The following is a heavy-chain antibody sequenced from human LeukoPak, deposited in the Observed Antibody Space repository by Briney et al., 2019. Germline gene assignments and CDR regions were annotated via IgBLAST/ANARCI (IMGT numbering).Heavy chain of an antibody. CDR1: GGSIRSYD. D-gene: IGHD6-19*01. CDR3: ARLTVADPNDAFDI. V-gene: IGHV4-59*08. CDR2: IYYSGSI. J-gene: IGHJ3*02. Sequence: SETLSLTCSVSGGSIRSYDWSWIRQPPGKGLEWIGYIYYSGSINYNPSLKSRVTISVDTSKNQFSLKPSSVTAADTAVYYCARLTVADPNDAFDIWGQGTMVTVSS.